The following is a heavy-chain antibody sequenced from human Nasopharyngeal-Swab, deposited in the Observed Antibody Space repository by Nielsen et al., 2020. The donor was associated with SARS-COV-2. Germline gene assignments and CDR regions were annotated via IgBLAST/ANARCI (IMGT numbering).Heavy chain of an antibody. D-gene: IGHD3-10*01. CDR2: IRGSGGST. J-gene: IGHJ4*02. Sequence: GESLKISCAVSGFTFSSYAMSWVRQAPGKGLEWVSAIRGSGGSTYYADSVKGRFTISRDNAKNSLYLQMNSLRDEDTAVYYCARQYGSGSYYPTPFFDYWGQGTLVTVSS. V-gene: IGHV3-23*01. CDR1: GFTFSSYA. CDR3: ARQYGSGSYYPTPFFDY.